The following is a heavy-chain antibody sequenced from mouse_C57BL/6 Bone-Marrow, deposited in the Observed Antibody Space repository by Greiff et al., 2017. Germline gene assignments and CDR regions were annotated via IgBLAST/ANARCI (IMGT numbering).Heavy chain of an antibody. CDR2: INPNNGGT. J-gene: IGHJ4*01. Sequence: VQLQQSGPELVKPGASVKISCKASGYTFTDYYMNWVKQSHGKSLEWIGDINPNNGGTSYNQKFKGKATLTVDKSSSTAYMELRSLTSEDSAVYYFARFDYDVDYYAMDYWGQGTSVTVSS. CDR1: GYTFTDYY. CDR3: ARFDYDVDYYAMDY. D-gene: IGHD2-4*01. V-gene: IGHV1-26*01.